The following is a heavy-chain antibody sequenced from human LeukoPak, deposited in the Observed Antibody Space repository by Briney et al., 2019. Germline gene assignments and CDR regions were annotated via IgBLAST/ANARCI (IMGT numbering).Heavy chain of an antibody. CDR2: IIPIFGTA. V-gene: IGHV1-69*13. CDR3: ARDLPGTTGTTVEY. CDR1: GGTFSSYA. Sequence: ASVKVSCKASGGTFSSYAISWVRQAPGQGLEWMGGIIPIFGTANYAQKFQGRVTITADESTSTAYMELSSLRSEDTAVYYCARDLPGTTGTTVEYWGQGTLVTVSS. J-gene: IGHJ4*02. D-gene: IGHD1-1*01.